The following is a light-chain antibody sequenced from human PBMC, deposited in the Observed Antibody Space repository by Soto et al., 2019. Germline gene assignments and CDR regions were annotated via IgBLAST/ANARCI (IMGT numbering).Light chain of an antibody. V-gene: IGKV1-17*01. CDR1: QGIGND. J-gene: IGKJ1*01. CDR3: LQHNNYPLT. Sequence: DIQMTQSPSSLSASVGDRVTITCRASQGIGNDLGWYQQKPGKAPKRLIYAASRLQSGVPSRFSGSGSGTEFTLTISSLQPEDFAAYYCLQHNNYPLTFGQGTKVEIK. CDR2: AAS.